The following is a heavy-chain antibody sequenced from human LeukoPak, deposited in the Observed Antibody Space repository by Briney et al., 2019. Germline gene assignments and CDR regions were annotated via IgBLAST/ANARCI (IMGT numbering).Heavy chain of an antibody. J-gene: IGHJ4*02. Sequence: GGSLRLSCAASGFTFSSYSMNWVRQAPGKGLEWVSSISSSSSYIYYADSVKGRFTISRDNAKNSLYLQMNSLRAEDTAVYYCARDGGDIVATDYWGQGTLVTVSS. CDR1: GFTFSSYS. D-gene: IGHD5-12*01. CDR3: ARDGGDIVATDY. CDR2: ISSSSSYI. V-gene: IGHV3-21*01.